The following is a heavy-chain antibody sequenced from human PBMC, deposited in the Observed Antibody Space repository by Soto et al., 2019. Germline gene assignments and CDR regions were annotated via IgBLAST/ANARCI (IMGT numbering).Heavy chain of an antibody. Sequence: SPSLSLTCAISGDSVSSNSAAWNWIRQSPSRGLEWLGRTYYRSKWYNDYAVSVKSRITINPDTSKNQFSLQLNSVTPEDTAVYYCARVGGIAVYLDAFDIWGQGTMVTVSS. J-gene: IGHJ3*02. V-gene: IGHV6-1*01. D-gene: IGHD6-19*01. CDR2: TYYRSKWYN. CDR3: ARVGGIAVYLDAFDI. CDR1: GDSVSSNSAA.